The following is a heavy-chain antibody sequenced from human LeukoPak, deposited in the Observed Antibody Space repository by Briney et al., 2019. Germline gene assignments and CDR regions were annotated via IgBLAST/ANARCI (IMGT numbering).Heavy chain of an antibody. CDR2: IYYSGST. J-gene: IGHJ3*02. V-gene: IGHV4-59*01. D-gene: IGHD1-26*01. Sequence: PSETLSLTCTVSDGSISSYYWSWIRQPPGKGLEWIGYIYYSGSTNYNPSLKSRVTISVDTSKNQFSLKLSSVTAADTAVYYCARTASGSYSWIDAFDIWGQGTMVTVSS. CDR1: DGSISSYY. CDR3: ARTASGSYSWIDAFDI.